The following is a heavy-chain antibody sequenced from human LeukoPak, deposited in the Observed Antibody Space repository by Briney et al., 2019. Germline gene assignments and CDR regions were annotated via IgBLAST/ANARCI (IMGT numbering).Heavy chain of an antibody. CDR3: SRSLDY. CDR2: IKKDGSEK. V-gene: IGHV3-7*01. J-gene: IGHJ4*02. Sequence: PGGSLRLSCAASEFTFSSSWMDWVRQAPGKGLEWVANIKKDGSEKYYVDSVKGRFIISRDNTKNSLYLQMNNLRVEDTATYYCSRSLDYWGQGIRVTVSS. CDR1: EFTFSSSW.